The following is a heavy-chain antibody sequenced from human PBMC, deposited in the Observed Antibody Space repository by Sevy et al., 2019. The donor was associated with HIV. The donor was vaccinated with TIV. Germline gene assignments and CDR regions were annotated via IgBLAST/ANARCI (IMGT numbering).Heavy chain of an antibody. CDR3: ARFSEDLLPDY. D-gene: IGHD2-21*01. CDR1: GFSFSDSY. Sequence: GGSLRLSCTVSGFSFSDSYMSWIRQTPGKAPEWASYISGSGAVIFYADSMRGRLTISRDNAKNTLYLQMRSLRAEDTAVYYCARFSEDLLPDYWGQGTLVTVSS. CDR2: ISGSGAVI. V-gene: IGHV3-11*01. J-gene: IGHJ4*02.